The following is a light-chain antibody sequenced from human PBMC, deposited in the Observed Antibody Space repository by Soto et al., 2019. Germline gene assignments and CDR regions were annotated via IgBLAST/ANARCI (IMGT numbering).Light chain of an antibody. V-gene: IGLV2-14*01. CDR2: DVS. J-gene: IGLJ3*02. CDR3: RSYITSSTRGV. Sequence: QSALTQPASVSGSPGQSITISCTGTSSDVGGYNYVSWYQQHPGEAPKLMIYDVSNRPSGVSNRFSGSKSGNTASLTISGLQAEDEADYYCRSYITSSTRGVFGGGTQLTVL. CDR1: SSDVGGYNY.